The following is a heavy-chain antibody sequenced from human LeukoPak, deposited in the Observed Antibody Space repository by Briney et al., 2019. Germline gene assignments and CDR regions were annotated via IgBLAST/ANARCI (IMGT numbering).Heavy chain of an antibody. CDR3: AKRDSSGSYYFDY. D-gene: IGHD3-22*01. CDR1: GFSFSSYW. V-gene: IGHV3-7*03. CDR2: IKQDESER. Sequence: GGSLRLSCEGSGFSFSSYWMTWVRQSPGKGPEWVANIKQDESERYTVDSVKGRFTISRDNAKNSVYLHMNSLRAEDTAVFYCAKRDSSGSYYFDYWGQGTLVTVSS. J-gene: IGHJ4*02.